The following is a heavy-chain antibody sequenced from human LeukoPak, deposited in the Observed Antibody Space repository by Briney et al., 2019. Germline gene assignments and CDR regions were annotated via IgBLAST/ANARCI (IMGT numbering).Heavy chain of an antibody. Sequence: ASVKVSCKASGYTFTRYGISWVRQAPGQGLEWMGWINPNSGGTNYAQKFQGRVTMTRDTSISTAYMELSRLRSDDTAVYYCARWERTAAAYWGQGTLVTVSS. J-gene: IGHJ4*02. CDR1: GYTFTRYG. CDR3: ARWERTAAAY. D-gene: IGHD6-13*01. V-gene: IGHV1-2*02. CDR2: INPNSGGT.